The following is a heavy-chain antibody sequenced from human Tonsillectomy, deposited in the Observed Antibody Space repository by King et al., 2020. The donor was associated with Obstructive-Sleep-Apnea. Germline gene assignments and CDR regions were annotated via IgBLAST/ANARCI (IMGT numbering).Heavy chain of an antibody. CDR2: ISAYNGNT. D-gene: IGHD4-11*01. J-gene: IGHJ6*02. Sequence: VQLVQSGAEVKKPGASVKVSCKASGYTFTSYGISWVRQAPGQGLEWMGWISAYNGNTYYAQNLQDRVTMTTDTSTSTAYMELRSLRSDDMAVYYCARDPPPYSRDYFGMDVWGQGTTVTVSS. CDR1: GYTFTSYG. CDR3: ARDPPPYSRDYFGMDV. V-gene: IGHV1-18*03.